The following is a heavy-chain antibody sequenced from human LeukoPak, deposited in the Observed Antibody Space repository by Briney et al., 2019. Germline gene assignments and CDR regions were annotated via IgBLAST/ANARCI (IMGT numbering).Heavy chain of an antibody. CDR3: AREESEYLNWFDP. Sequence: GGSLRLSCAASGFTFSSYAMSWVRQAPGKGLEWVSSISGSGGSTYYADSVKDRFTISRDNSKNTLYVQMNSLRAEDTAVYYCAREESEYLNWFDPWGQGTLVTVSS. D-gene: IGHD2-2*01. J-gene: IGHJ5*02. CDR2: ISGSGGST. CDR1: GFTFSSYA. V-gene: IGHV3-23*01.